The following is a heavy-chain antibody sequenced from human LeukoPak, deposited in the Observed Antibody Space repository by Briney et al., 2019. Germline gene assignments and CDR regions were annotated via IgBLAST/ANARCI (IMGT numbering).Heavy chain of an antibody. CDR3: ARDLGGGDAFDI. CDR1: GFTFSSYA. J-gene: IGHJ3*02. CDR2: IRYDGSNK. D-gene: IGHD3-16*01. V-gene: IGHV3-30*02. Sequence: GGSLRLSCAASGFTFSSYAMSWVRQAPGKGLEWVAFIRYDGSNKYYADSVKGRFTISRDNSKNTLYLQMNSLRAEDTAVYYCARDLGGGDAFDIWGQGTMVTVSS.